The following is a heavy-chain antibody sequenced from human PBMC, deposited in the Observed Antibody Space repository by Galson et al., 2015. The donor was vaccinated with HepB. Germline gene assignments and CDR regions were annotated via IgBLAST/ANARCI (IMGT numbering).Heavy chain of an antibody. J-gene: IGHJ4*02. CDR1: GFTFSSYS. V-gene: IGHV3-21*01. CDR2: ISSSSSYI. D-gene: IGHD6-19*01. CDR3: ARGPLVAVAGTTSY. Sequence: SLRLSCAASGFTFSSYSMNWVRQAPGKGLEWVSSISSSSSYIYYADSVKGRFTISRDNAENSLYLQMNSLRAEDTAVYYCARGPLVAVAGTTSYWGQGTLVTVSS.